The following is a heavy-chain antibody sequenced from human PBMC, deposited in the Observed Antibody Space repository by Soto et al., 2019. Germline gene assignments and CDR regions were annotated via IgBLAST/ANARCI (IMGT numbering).Heavy chain of an antibody. Sequence: QLQLQESGPGLVKPSETLSLTCTVSGGSISSYYWSWIRQPPGKGLEWIGHIYYSGSTNYNPPLKGRLTIAVDTSKNQSSLKLSSVTAADTAVYYCARFSWYFDLWGRGTLVTVSS. V-gene: IGHV4-59*01. J-gene: IGHJ2*01. CDR2: IYYSGST. CDR1: GGSISSYY. CDR3: ARFSWYFDL.